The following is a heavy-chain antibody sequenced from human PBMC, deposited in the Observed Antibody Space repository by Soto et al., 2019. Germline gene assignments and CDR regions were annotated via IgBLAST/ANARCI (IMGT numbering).Heavy chain of an antibody. J-gene: IGHJ5*02. V-gene: IGHV4-34*01. CDR2: INHSGNT. CDR1: GGSFSGYY. D-gene: IGHD1-20*01. Sequence: SETLSLTCAVHGGSFSGYYWSWIRQPPGKGLKWIGEINHSGNTNYNPSLKSRVIISVDTSKKQLSLKLSSVTAADTAVYYCATSDNQRFDPWGQGTLVTVS. CDR3: ATSDNQRFDP.